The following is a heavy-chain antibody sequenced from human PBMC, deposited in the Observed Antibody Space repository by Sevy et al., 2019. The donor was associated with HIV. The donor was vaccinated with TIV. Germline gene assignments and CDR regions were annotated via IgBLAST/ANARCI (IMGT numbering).Heavy chain of an antibody. CDR3: AREGCTKPHDY. Sequence: GGSLRLSCAASGFTFSKYSMSWIRQTPGKGLEWVSTFSFGCGKINYPDSVKGRFTISRDDSRNTFYLQMNSLRAEDTAIYYCAREGCTKPHDYWGQGTVVTRSS. J-gene: IGHJ4*02. CDR2: FSFGCGKI. D-gene: IGHD2-8*01. CDR1: GFTFSKYS. V-gene: IGHV3-23*01.